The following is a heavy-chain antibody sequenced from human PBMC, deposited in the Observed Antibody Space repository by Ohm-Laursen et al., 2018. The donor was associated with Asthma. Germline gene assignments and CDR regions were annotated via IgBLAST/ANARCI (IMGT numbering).Heavy chain of an antibody. D-gene: IGHD3-3*01. J-gene: IGHJ4*02. Sequence: SLRLSCAASGFTFSSYAMHWVRQAPGKGLEWVAVMSYDETNKHYADSVKGRFTISRDNSKNTLYLHINSLRDEDTAVYYCARSPHYDFWSGYYFDYWGQGTLVTVPS. CDR3: ARSPHYDFWSGYYFDY. CDR2: MSYDETNK. CDR1: GFTFSSYA. V-gene: IGHV3-30*04.